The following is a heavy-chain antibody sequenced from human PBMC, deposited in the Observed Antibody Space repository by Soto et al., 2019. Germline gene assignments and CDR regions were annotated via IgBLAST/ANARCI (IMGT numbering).Heavy chain of an antibody. CDR3: AKDSFINLRGYDSY. V-gene: IGHV3-23*01. CDR1: GFTLSTYA. CDR2: ISGSGDST. J-gene: IGHJ4*02. D-gene: IGHD5-12*01. Sequence: PGGSLRLSCAASGFTLSTYAMIWVRQAPGKGLEWVSAISGSGDSTYYADSVKGRFTISRDNSKNTLYLQMSSLRAEDTAIYYCAKDSFINLRGYDSYWGQRTLVSVSS.